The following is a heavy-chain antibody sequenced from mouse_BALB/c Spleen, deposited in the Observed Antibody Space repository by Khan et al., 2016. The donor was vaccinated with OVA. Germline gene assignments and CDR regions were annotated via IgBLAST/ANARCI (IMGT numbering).Heavy chain of an antibody. D-gene: IGHD1-2*01. J-gene: IGHJ3*01. CDR1: GYTFTDYY. CDR3: ARRNYFGYPLAY. CDR2: ISTGSGDT. V-gene: IGHV1-77*01. Sequence: QVQLQQSGAELARPGASVKLSCKASGYTFTDYYINWVKLRTGQGLEWIGEISTGSGDTYYNERFKGKATLTADKSSSTAYMQLSSLTSEASAVYFCARRNYFGYPLAYWGQGTLVTVSA.